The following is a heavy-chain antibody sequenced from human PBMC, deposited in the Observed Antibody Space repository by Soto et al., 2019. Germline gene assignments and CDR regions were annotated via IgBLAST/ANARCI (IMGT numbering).Heavy chain of an antibody. CDR2: ISGSGDYT. Sequence: GGSLRLSCAASGFTFSSYSMNWVRQAPGKGLEWVSAISGSGDYTYYADSVKGRFTISRDNSKNTLYLQMNGLRVEDTAVYYCAKDRLAGNFDYWGQGTQVTVSS. CDR1: GFTFSSYS. CDR3: AKDRLAGNFDY. V-gene: IGHV3-23*01. J-gene: IGHJ4*02.